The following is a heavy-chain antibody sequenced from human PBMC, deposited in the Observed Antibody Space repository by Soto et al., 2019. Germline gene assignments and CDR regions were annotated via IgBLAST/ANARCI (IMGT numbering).Heavy chain of an antibody. D-gene: IGHD4-17*01. V-gene: IGHV3-15*01. CDR1: GFTFSNAW. Sequence: GGSLRLSCAGSGFTFSNAWMYWVRQAPGKGLEWVGRIKSKIDGGTTDYAAPVKGRFTISRDDSKNTLYVQMNSLKTEDPAVYYCTTGATVKNWGQGTLVTVSS. CDR3: TTGATVKN. CDR2: IKSKIDGGTT. J-gene: IGHJ4*02.